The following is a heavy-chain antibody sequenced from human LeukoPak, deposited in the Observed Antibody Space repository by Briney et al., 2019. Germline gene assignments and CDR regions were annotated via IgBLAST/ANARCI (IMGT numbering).Heavy chain of an antibody. D-gene: IGHD2-15*01. CDR1: GYTFTGYY. CDR3: ARVWCSGGSCYSSRGAFDI. V-gene: IGHV1-2*02. CDR2: INPNSGGT. Sequence: ASVKVSCKASGYTFTGYYMHWVRQAPGQGLEWMGWINPNSGGTNYAQKLQGRVTMTTDTSTSTAYMELSSLRYEDTAVYYCARVWCSGGSCYSSRGAFDIWGQGTMVTVSS. J-gene: IGHJ3*02.